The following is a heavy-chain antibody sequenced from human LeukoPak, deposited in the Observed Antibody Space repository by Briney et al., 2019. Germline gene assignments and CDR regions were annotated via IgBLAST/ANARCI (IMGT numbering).Heavy chain of an antibody. CDR3: ARDRSDSGWYLDY. J-gene: IGHJ4*02. CDR1: GFTFSSYA. CDR2: ISYDGSNK. V-gene: IGHV3-30-3*01. Sequence: GGSLRLSCAASGFTFSSYAMHWVRQAPGKGLEWVAVISYDGSNKYYADSVKGRFTISRDNSKNTLYLQMNSLRAGDTAVYYCARDRSDSGWYLDYWGQGTLVTVSS. D-gene: IGHD6-19*01.